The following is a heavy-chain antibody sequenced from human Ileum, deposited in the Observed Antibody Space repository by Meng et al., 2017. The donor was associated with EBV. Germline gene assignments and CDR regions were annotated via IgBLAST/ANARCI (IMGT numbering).Heavy chain of an antibody. J-gene: IGHJ5*02. V-gene: IGHV4-4*03. Sequence: PLVTLSLPCVFLGCSSRGSKWGIGVRQSPGTGLEWIGEIYHHGTTNYNPSLKSRVTISVDTSKNKFFLNLTSLTAADTAVYYCARLDSSGYYFGGWFDPWGQGILVTVSS. CDR2: IYHHGTT. CDR1: GCSSRGSKW. CDR3: ARLDSSGYYFGGWFDP. D-gene: IGHD3-22*01.